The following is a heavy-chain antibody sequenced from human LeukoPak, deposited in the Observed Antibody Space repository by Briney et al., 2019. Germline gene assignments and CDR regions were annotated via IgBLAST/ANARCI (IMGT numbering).Heavy chain of an antibody. CDR2: IRSSSSTI. J-gene: IGHJ3*02. CDR1: GFTFSSYS. Sequence: PGGALRLSCAASGFTFSSYSMNWVRQAPGKGLEWVSYIRSSSSTIYYADSVKGRFTISRDNAKNSLYLQMNSLRDEDTAVYYCARDDYDSSGYGMNAFDIWGQGTMVAVSS. D-gene: IGHD3-22*01. V-gene: IGHV3-48*02. CDR3: ARDDYDSSGYGMNAFDI.